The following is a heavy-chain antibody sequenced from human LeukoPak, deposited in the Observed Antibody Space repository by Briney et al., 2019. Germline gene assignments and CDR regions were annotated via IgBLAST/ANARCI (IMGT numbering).Heavy chain of an antibody. D-gene: IGHD6-25*01. CDR3: TATPWGGAAAIFDY. Sequence: GGTLRLSCAASGFTLNTYWIHWVRQTPQTGLEWVAGISGDGNFKRNADSVRGRLTIFTDNAKSTVSLQVSSLRAEDTAVYYCTATPWGGAAAIFDYWGQGILVTVSS. CDR1: GFTLNTYW. J-gene: IGHJ4*02. CDR2: ISGDGNFK. V-gene: IGHV3-74*01.